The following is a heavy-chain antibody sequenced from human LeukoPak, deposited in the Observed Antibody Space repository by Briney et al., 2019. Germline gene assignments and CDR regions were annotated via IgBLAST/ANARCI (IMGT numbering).Heavy chain of an antibody. D-gene: IGHD3-22*01. Sequence: PEGSLRLSCAASGFTFSSYTMNWVRQAPGKGLEWVSSISGSSSYIYYADSVKGRFTISRDNAKNSLYLQMDSLRVEDTAVYYCAKSSLHYYDSGGYYHVDYWGRGTLVPASS. CDR1: GFTFSSYT. CDR2: ISGSSSYI. V-gene: IGHV3-21*01. CDR3: AKSSLHYYDSGGYYHVDY. J-gene: IGHJ4*02.